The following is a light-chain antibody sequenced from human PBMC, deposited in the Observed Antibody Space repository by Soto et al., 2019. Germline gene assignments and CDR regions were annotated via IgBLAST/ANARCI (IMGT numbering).Light chain of an antibody. CDR1: QGISSY. Sequence: DIQLTQSPSFLSASVGDRVTITCRASQGISSYLAWYQQKPGKAPKLLIYAASTLQSGVPSRFSGSGSGTEFTLTINSLHTEDFATNYCQQRNSYPPYTFGQGTKLESK. CDR2: AAS. J-gene: IGKJ2*01. CDR3: QQRNSYPPYT. V-gene: IGKV1-9*01.